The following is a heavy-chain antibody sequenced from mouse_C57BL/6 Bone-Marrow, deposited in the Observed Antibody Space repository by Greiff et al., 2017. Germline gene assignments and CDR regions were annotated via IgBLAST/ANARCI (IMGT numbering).Heavy chain of an antibody. CDR3: TGLLWFAY. CDR2: IDPENGDT. CDR1: GFNIKDDY. Sequence: EVMLVESGAELVRPGASVKLSCTASGFNIKDDYMHWVKQRPEQGLEWIGWIDPENGDTEYASKFQGKATITADTSSNTAYLQLSSLTSEDTAVYYCTGLLWFAYWGQGTLVTVSA. V-gene: IGHV14-4*01. D-gene: IGHD2-13*01. J-gene: IGHJ3*01.